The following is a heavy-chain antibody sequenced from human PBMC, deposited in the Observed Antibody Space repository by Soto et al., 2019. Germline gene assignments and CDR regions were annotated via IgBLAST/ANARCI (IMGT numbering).Heavy chain of an antibody. CDR1: GFTFSDYA. V-gene: IGHV3-23*01. CDR3: AKGRGLPSEFDY. Sequence: LRLSCAASGFTFSDYAMSWVRQAPGKGLEWVSVFSNTGGGTYYANSVKGRFTISRDNSKNMLYLQMTSLRAEDTAVYYCAKGRGLPSEFDYWGQGTLVTVSS. CDR2: FSNTGGGT. J-gene: IGHJ4*02.